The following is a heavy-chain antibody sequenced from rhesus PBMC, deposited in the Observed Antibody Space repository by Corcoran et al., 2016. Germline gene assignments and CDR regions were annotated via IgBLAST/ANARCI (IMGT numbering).Heavy chain of an antibody. V-gene: IGHV3-118*01. Sequence: EVQLVESGGGLVQPGGSLRLSCAASGFTFSSSAMHWVRPASWKGLEWVGRIRIKSNNYGTGYAASVKGRFTISRDDSKNTAYLQMNSLKTEDTAVYYCARGFSGSYPYYYGLDSWGQGVVVTVSS. CDR3: ARGFSGSYPYYYGLDS. J-gene: IGHJ6*01. D-gene: IGHD3-16*01. CDR1: GFTFSSSA. CDR2: IRIKSNNYGT.